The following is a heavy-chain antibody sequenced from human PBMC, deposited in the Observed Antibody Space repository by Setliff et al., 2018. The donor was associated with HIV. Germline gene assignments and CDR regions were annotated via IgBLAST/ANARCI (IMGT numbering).Heavy chain of an antibody. J-gene: IGHJ4*01. CDR2: IDYGGSA. CDR1: SGSISSGTYY. CDR3: AREGETALVTKYFDY. Sequence: PSETLSLTCTVSSGSISSGTYYWSWIRQYPGKGLEWIGYIDYGGSAFYNPSLKSRITISRDTSKNQFSLKMNSVTAADTAVYYCAREGETALVTKYFDYWGHGKLVTVSS. D-gene: IGHD5-18*01. V-gene: IGHV4-31*03.